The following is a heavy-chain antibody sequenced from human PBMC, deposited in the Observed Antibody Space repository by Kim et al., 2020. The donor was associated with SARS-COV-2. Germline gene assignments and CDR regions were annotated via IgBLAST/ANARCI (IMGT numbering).Heavy chain of an antibody. V-gene: IGHV4-39*01. D-gene: IGHD5-12*01. CDR3: ARHSVPVAKFYLDD. CDR2: IYYSGST. CDR1: GDSISSSSYS. Sequence: SETLSLTCTVSGDSISSSSYSWGWIRQPPGKGLEWIGTIYYSGSTYYNPSLKSRVTISVDTSKNQFSLKVSSVTAADTAVYYCARHSVPVAKFYLDDWGQGTLVTVSS. J-gene: IGHJ4*02.